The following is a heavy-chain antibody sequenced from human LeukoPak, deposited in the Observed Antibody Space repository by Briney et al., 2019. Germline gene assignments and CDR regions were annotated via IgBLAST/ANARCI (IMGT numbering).Heavy chain of an antibody. D-gene: IGHD6-19*01. CDR1: GGSISSNRYY. V-gene: IGHV4-39*01. CDR3: ASHSYSSGWYDY. J-gene: IGHJ4*02. Sequence: PSETLSLTCTVSGGSISSNRYYWGWLRQPPGKGLEWLGSIYYSGSTYYNPSLKSRVTISEDTSKNQFSLKLSSVTAADTAVYYCASHSYSSGWYDYWGQGTLVTVSS. CDR2: IYYSGST.